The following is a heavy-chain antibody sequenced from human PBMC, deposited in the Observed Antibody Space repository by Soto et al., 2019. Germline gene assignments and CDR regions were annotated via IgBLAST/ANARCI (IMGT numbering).Heavy chain of an antibody. V-gene: IGHV3-23*01. J-gene: IGHJ4*02. CDR2: ISGSGGST. CDR3: AKDPMSSRWQTFDY. D-gene: IGHD6-13*01. CDR1: GFTFSSYA. Sequence: EVQLLESGGGLVQPGGSLRLSCAASGFTFSSYAMSCVRQAPGKGLEWVSAISGSGGSTYYADSVKGRFTISRDNSKNTRYLQMNSLRAEDTAVYYCAKDPMSSRWQTFDYWGQGTLVTVSS.